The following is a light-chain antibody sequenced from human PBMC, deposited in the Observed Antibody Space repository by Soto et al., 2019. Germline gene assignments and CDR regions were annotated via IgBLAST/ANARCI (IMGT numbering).Light chain of an antibody. CDR2: VAS. J-gene: IGKJ3*01. Sequence: DIQMTQSPSSLSASVGDTVTITCRASQTINSYLNWYQQKPGHAPKLLIYVASSLQSGVPSRFSGRGSGTDFTLTISSLEPEDFATYYCQQSYNIPLTFGPGTKVDFK. CDR3: QQSYNIPLT. CDR1: QTINSY. V-gene: IGKV1-39*01.